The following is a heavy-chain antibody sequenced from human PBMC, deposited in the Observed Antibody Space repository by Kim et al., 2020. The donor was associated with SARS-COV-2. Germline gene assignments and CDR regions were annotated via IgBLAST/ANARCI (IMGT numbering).Heavy chain of an antibody. CDR3: SKFLSPIYYYYMDV. Sequence: GGSLRLSCAASGFTFSSYEMNWVRQAPGKGLEWVSYISSSGSTIYYADSVKGRFTISRDNAKNSLYLQMNSLRAEDTAVYYCSKFLSPIYYYYMDVWGKGTTVTVSS. J-gene: IGHJ6*03. V-gene: IGHV3-48*03. CDR2: ISSSGSTI. CDR1: GFTFSSYE. D-gene: IGHD3-16*01.